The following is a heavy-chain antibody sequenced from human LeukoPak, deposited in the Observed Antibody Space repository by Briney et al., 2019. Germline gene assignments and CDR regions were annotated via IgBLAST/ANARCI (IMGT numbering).Heavy chain of an antibody. CDR2: IFQGGGEI. J-gene: IGHJ4*02. V-gene: IGHV3-21*04. CDR1: GFTFSSYS. D-gene: IGHD5-18*01. CDR3: ATYRQVLLPFES. Sequence: GGSLRLSCAASGFTFSSYSMNWVRQSPGKKGLEWVSSIFQGGGEIHYADSVRGRFTISRDNSKSTLFLQMNSLRAEDTAIYYCATYRQVLLPFESWGQGTLVTVSS.